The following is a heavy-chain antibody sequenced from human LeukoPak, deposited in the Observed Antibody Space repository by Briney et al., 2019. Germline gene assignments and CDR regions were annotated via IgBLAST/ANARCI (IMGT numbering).Heavy chain of an antibody. J-gene: IGHJ5*02. CDR3: ARPVYYDILTGYSIGWFDP. CDR2: IYYSGST. CDR1: GGSISSSSYY. D-gene: IGHD3-9*01. Sequence: SETLSLTCTVSGGSISSSSYYWGWIRQPPGKGLEWIGSIYYSGSTCYNPSLKSRVTISVDTSKNQFSLKLSSVTAADTAVYYCARPVYYDILTGYSIGWFDPWGQGTLVTVSS. V-gene: IGHV4-39*01.